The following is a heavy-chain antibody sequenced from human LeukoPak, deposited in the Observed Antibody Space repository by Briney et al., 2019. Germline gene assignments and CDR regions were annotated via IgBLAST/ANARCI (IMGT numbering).Heavy chain of an antibody. J-gene: IGHJ4*02. CDR2: ISSSSSYI. V-gene: IGHV3-21*01. D-gene: IGHD6-19*01. CDR3: ANQKERGIAVAEHPFDY. Sequence: GGSLRLSRAASGFTFSSYSMNWVRQAPGKGLEWVSSISSSSSYIYYADSVKGRFTISRDNAKNSLYLQMNSLRAEDTAVYYCANQKERGIAVAEHPFDYWGQGTLVTVSS. CDR1: GFTFSSYS.